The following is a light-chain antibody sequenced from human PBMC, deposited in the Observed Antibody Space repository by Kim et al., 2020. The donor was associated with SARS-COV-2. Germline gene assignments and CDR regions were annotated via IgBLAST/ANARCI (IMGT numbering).Light chain of an antibody. Sequence: ALRQAVRITYLGGSLRSYYALWYQQKPGPAPVLVIYGKNNRPSGLPDRFSCSSSENTASLTITGAQAEDEADYYCNSRDSSGNHLVFGGGTKLTVL. CDR1: SLRSYY. CDR2: GKN. CDR3: NSRDSSGNHLV. V-gene: IGLV3-19*01. J-gene: IGLJ3*02.